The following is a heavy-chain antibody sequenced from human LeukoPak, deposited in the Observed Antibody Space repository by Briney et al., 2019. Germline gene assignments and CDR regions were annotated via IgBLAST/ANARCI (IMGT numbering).Heavy chain of an antibody. J-gene: IGHJ4*02. CDR2: INPNSGGT. CDR1: GYTFTGYY. D-gene: IGHD3-22*01. Sequence: GASVKVSCKASGYTFTGYYMHWVRQAPGQGLEWMGRINPNSGGTNYAQKFQGRVTMTRDTSISTAYMELSRVRSDDTAVYYCAREYDCSGYSIFFDYWGQGTLVTVSS. CDR3: AREYDCSGYSIFFDY. V-gene: IGHV1-2*06.